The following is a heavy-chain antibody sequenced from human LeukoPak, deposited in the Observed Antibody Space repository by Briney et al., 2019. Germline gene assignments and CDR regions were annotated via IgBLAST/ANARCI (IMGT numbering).Heavy chain of an antibody. CDR2: INHSGST. CDR3: ARGGIITGTTG. J-gene: IGHJ4*02. Sequence: SETLSLTCAVYGGSFSGYYWSWIRQPPGKGLEWIGEINHSGSTNYNPSLKSRVTISVGTSKNQFSLKLSSVTAADTAVYYCARGGIITGTTGWGQGTLVTVSS. D-gene: IGHD1-20*01. V-gene: IGHV4-34*01. CDR1: GGSFSGYY.